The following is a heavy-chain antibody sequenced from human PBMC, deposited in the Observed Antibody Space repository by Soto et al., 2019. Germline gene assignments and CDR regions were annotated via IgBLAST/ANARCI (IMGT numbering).Heavy chain of an antibody. V-gene: IGHV4-31*03. Sequence: QVQLQESGPGLVKPSQTLSLTCTVSGGSISSGGYYWSWIRQPPGKGLEWIGYIYYSGSTYYNPSLKSRVTLSVDTSKNQFSLKLSAVTAADTAVYYCARAVLWFGEFEGRFDYWGQGTLVTVSS. CDR2: IYYSGST. CDR3: ARAVLWFGEFEGRFDY. CDR1: GGSISSGGYY. J-gene: IGHJ4*02. D-gene: IGHD3-10*01.